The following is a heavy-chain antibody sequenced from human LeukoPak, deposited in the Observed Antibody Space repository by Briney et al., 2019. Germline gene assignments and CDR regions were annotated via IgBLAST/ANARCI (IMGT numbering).Heavy chain of an antibody. CDR3: TTFYDGSGYYFGY. CDR1: GGSIRSYF. CDR2: IYISGST. Sequence: PSETLSLTCGVSGGSIRSYFLSWIRQPAGKGLEWIGRIYISGSTKYNPSLKSRVTMSIDTSKNQFSLNLSSVTAADTAVYYCTTFYDGSGYYFGYSGQGTLVTVSS. V-gene: IGHV4-4*07. J-gene: IGHJ4*02. D-gene: IGHD3-22*01.